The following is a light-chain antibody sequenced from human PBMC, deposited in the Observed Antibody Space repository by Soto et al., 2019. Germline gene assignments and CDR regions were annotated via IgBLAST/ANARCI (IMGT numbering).Light chain of an antibody. CDR1: QTIDRW. CDR2: DAS. V-gene: IGKV1-5*01. CDR3: QQYEGNPT. J-gene: IGKJ1*01. Sequence: DIQLTQSPSTLSASIGDRVVITCRAGQTIDRWLAWYQQRPGLAPRLLIYDASTLESGVPSRFSGSGSETEFTLTISSLKPDDFATYHCQQYEGNPTFGQGTTVEVK.